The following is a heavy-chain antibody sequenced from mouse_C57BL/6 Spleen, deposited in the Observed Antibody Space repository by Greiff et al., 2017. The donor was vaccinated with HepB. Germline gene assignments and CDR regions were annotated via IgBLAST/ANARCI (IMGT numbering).Heavy chain of an antibody. J-gene: IGHJ3*01. Sequence: QVQLQQPGAELVKPGASVKMSCKASGYTFPSYWITWVKQRPGQGLEWIGDIYPGSGSTNYNEKFKSKATLTVDTSSSTAYMQLSSLTSEDSAVYYCARNPLYYDYDVAYWGQGTLVTVSA. CDR3: ARNPLYYDYDVAY. CDR1: GYTFPSYW. V-gene: IGHV1-55*01. D-gene: IGHD2-4*01. CDR2: IYPGSGST.